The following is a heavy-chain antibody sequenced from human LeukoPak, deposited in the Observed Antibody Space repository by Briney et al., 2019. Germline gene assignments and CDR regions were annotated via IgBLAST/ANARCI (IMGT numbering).Heavy chain of an antibody. J-gene: IGHJ4*02. CDR3: ARDQVAALGVLGY. Sequence: GGSLRLSCTASGFTFSSYAMHWVRQAPGKGLEWVAVISYDGSNKYYADSVKGRFTISRDNSKNTLYLQMNSLRAEDTAVYYCARDQVAALGVLGYWGQGTLVTVSS. D-gene: IGHD6-19*01. CDR2: ISYDGSNK. V-gene: IGHV3-30*04. CDR1: GFTFSSYA.